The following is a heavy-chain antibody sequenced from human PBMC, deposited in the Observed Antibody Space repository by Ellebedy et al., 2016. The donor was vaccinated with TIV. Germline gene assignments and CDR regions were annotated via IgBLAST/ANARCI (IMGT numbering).Heavy chain of an antibody. CDR1: GFTFSSYA. V-gene: IGHV3-23*01. CDR3: ARARIQLWLGDV. CDR2: ISGSGGST. Sequence: GESLKISXAASGFTFSSYAMSWVRQAPGKGLEWVSAISGSGGSTYYADSVKGRFTISRDNSKNTLYLQMNSLRAEDTAVYYCARARIQLWLGDVWGQGTTVTVSS. D-gene: IGHD5-18*01. J-gene: IGHJ6*02.